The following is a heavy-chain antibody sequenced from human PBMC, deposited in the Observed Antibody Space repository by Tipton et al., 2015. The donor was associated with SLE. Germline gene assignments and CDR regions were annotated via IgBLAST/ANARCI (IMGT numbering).Heavy chain of an antibody. V-gene: IGHV4-59*01. J-gene: IGHJ4*02. CDR1: GGSFSGYY. CDR3: ARASLGFMDY. Sequence: TLSLTCAVYGGSFSGYYWSWIRQPPGKGLEWIGYVYYSGSTNYNPSLKSRVTISVDTSKNQFSLKLSSVTAADTAVYYCARASLGFMDYWGQGTLVTVS. CDR2: VYYSGST. D-gene: IGHD2-15*01.